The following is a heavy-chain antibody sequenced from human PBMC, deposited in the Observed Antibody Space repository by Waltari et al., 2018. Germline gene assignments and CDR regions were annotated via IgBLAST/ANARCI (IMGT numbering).Heavy chain of an antibody. D-gene: IGHD6-19*01. Sequence: QVQLQESGPGLVKPSETLSLTCTVSGGSISSHYWSWIRQPPGKGLEWIGYIYYSGSTNYNPSLKSRVTISVDTSKNQFSLKLSSVTAADTAVYYCASYSSGSTHDYWGQGTLVTVSS. V-gene: IGHV4-59*11. CDR2: IYYSGST. CDR1: GGSISSHY. CDR3: ASYSSGSTHDY. J-gene: IGHJ4*02.